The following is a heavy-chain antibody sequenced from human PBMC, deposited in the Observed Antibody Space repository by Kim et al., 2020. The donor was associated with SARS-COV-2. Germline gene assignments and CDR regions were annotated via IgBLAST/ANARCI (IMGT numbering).Heavy chain of an antibody. D-gene: IGHD1-26*01. Sequence: AQKFEGRVTMTRDTSISTAYMELSRLRSDDTAVYYCARVWWEPRGGMDVWGQGTTVTVSS. V-gene: IGHV1-2*02. J-gene: IGHJ6*02. CDR3: ARVWWEPRGGMDV.